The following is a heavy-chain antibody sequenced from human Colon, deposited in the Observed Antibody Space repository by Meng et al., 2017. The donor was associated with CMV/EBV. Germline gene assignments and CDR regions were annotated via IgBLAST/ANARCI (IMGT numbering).Heavy chain of an antibody. D-gene: IGHD3-22*01. CDR3: ARVSRYDSSGNALDL. Sequence: SGFIFSNHAIHWFRQAPGKGLEYVSAISSNEVSTYYGSSVKGRFTISRDNSKNTVILQMGSLRPDDMAVYYCARVSRYDSSGNALDLWGQGTLVTVSS. CDR1: GFIFSNHA. V-gene: IGHV3-64*01. CDR2: ISSNEVST. J-gene: IGHJ5*02.